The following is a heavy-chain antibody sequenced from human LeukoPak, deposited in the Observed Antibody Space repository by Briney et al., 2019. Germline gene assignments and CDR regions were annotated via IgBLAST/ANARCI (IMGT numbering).Heavy chain of an antibody. Sequence: PGGSLRLSCAASGFTFSTSRMNSVRQAPGKGLEWVSSISGSSSYIYYADSLKGRFTISRDNAKNSLYLQMNSLRAEDTAVYYCARDGGEYDFWSGYPDYWGQGTLVTVSS. V-gene: IGHV3-21*01. J-gene: IGHJ4*02. CDR3: ARDGGEYDFWSGYPDY. CDR2: ISGSSSYI. D-gene: IGHD3-3*01. CDR1: GFTFSTSR.